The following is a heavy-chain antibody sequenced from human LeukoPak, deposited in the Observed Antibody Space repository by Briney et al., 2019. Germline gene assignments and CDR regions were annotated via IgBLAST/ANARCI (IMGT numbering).Heavy chain of an antibody. V-gene: IGHV1-46*01. CDR3: ARDALEGWFDP. Sequence: ASVKVSCKASGYTFTSYYMHWVRQAPGQGLEWMGIINPSGGSTSYAPKFQGRVTMTRDMSTSTVYMELSSLRSEDTAVYYCARDALEGWFDPWGQGTLVTVSS. CDR2: INPSGGST. J-gene: IGHJ5*02. CDR1: GYTFTSYY.